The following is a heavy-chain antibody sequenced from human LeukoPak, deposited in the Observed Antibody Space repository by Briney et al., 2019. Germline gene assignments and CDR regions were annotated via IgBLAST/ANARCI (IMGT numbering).Heavy chain of an antibody. V-gene: IGHV1-8*01. CDR3: ARVHYGDSAEYFQH. CDR2: MNPNSGNT. J-gene: IGHJ1*01. CDR1: GYTFTSYD. Sequence: GASVKVSCKASGYTFTSYDINWVRQATGQGLEWMGWMNPNSGNTGYAQKFQGRVTMTRNTSISTAYMELSSLRPEDTAVYYCARVHYGDSAEYFQHWGQGTLVTVSS. D-gene: IGHD4-17*01.